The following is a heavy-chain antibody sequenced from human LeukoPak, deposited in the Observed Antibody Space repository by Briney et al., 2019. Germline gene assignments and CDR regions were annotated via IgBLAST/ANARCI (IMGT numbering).Heavy chain of an antibody. CDR1: GYTFTDYY. CDR3: ARAQGGTVASLAYYFDY. D-gene: IGHD4-23*01. Sequence: GASVKVSCKASGYTFTDYYMHWVRQAPGQGLECMGWINPNSGSTHFAQKLQGRVTMTRDTSISTAYMELTRLRSDDTAVYYCARAQGGTVASLAYYFDYWGQGTLVTVSS. CDR2: INPNSGST. V-gene: IGHV1-2*02. J-gene: IGHJ4*02.